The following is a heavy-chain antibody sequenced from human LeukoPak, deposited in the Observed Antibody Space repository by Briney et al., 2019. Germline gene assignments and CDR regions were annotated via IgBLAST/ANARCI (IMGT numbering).Heavy chain of an antibody. J-gene: IGHJ4*02. CDR1: GFTFSNYD. D-gene: IGHD3-9*01. Sequence: PGGSLRLSCAASGFTFSNYDMHWVRQAPGKGLEWVALLWYDGSKKYYADSVKGRFTISRDNSKNTLYLQMNSLRVEDTAVYFCATADWFSFDFWGQGTLVTVSS. CDR3: ATADWFSFDF. V-gene: IGHV3-33*01. CDR2: LWYDGSKK.